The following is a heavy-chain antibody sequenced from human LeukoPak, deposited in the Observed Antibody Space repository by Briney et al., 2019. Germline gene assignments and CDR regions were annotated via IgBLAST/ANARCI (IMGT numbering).Heavy chain of an antibody. J-gene: IGHJ3*02. D-gene: IGHD2-15*01. CDR1: GFSLSTSGVG. CDR3: AHRIGPQAVDAFDI. Sequence: SGPTLAKPTQTLTLTCTFSGFSLSTSGVGVGWIRQPPGKALEWLALIYWNDDKRYSPSLKSRLTITKDTSKNQVVLTMTNMDPVDTATYYCAHRIGPQAVDAFDIWGQGTMVTVSS. CDR2: IYWNDDK. V-gene: IGHV2-5*01.